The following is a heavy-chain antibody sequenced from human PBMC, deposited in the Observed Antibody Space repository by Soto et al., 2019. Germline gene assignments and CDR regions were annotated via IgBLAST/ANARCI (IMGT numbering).Heavy chain of an antibody. D-gene: IGHD2-21*02. CDR2: MSPESGNT. V-gene: IGHV1-8*01. CDR3: EVTTGY. J-gene: IGHJ4*02. CDR1: GYTFTDYD. Sequence: ASGYTFTDYDINWVRQASGQGLEYMGWMSPESGNTGYAPQFQGRVTMTRNTSISTAYMELSSLRSEDTAVYYCEVTTGYWGQGTKVTVSS.